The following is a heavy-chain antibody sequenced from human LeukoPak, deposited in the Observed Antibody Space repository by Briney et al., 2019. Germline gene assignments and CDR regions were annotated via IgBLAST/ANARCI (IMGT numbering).Heavy chain of an antibody. D-gene: IGHD1-1*01. CDR2: TSSDGNIK. CDR1: GFTFSSYA. V-gene: IGHV3-30-3*01. CDR3: ARDPVPATARHFDY. J-gene: IGHJ4*02. Sequence: GGSLRLSCAASGFTFSSYAMQGVAQAPAKGREGGAVTSSDGNIKYYADSVKGRFTISRDNSKNTLYLQMNSLRGEDTGVYYCARDPVPATARHFDYWGQGTLVTVSS.